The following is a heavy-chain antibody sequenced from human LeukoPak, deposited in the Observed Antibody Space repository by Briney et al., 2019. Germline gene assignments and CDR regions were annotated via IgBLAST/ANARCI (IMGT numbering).Heavy chain of an antibody. V-gene: IGHV3-7*01. CDR1: GFTFSSYW. CDR3: ARDKGTVTPRGYYYYMDV. Sequence: GGSLRLSCAASGFTFSSYWMTWVRQAPGKGLEWVANIKPDGSAKHYVDSVKGRFTISRDNAKSSLYLQMNNQRAEDTAVYFCARDKGTVTPRGYYYYMDVWGRGTTVTVSS. D-gene: IGHD4-11*01. J-gene: IGHJ6*03. CDR2: IKPDGSAK.